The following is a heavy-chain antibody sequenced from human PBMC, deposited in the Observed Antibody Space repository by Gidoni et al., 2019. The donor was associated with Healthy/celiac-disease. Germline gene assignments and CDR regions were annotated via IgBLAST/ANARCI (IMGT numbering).Heavy chain of an antibody. J-gene: IGHJ6*02. CDR2: IRSKANSYPT. V-gene: IGHV3-73*01. D-gene: IGHD4-17*01. Sequence: EVQLVESGGGWVQPGGSLKLSCAASGFTFSASSLHWVRQASGKGLEWVGRIRSKANSYPTAYAASVKGRFTISRDDSKNTAYLQMNSLKTEDTAVYYCTRPAFAVTTGPYGMDVWGQGTTVTVSS. CDR1: GFTFSASS. CDR3: TRPAFAVTTGPYGMDV.